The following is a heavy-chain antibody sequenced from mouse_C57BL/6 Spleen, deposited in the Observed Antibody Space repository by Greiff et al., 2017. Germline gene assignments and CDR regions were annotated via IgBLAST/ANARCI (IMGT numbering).Heavy chain of an antibody. J-gene: IGHJ2*01. CDR1: GYTFTSYG. CDR3: ARADLMCSSYYLDY. D-gene: IGHD1-3*01. Sequence: QVQLKESGAELARPGASVKLSCKASGYTFTSYGISWVKQRTGQGLEWIGEIYPRSGNTYYNEKFKGKATLTADKSSSTAYMELRSLTSEDSAVYFCARADLMCSSYYLDYWGQGTTLTVSS. V-gene: IGHV1-81*01. CDR2: IYPRSGNT.